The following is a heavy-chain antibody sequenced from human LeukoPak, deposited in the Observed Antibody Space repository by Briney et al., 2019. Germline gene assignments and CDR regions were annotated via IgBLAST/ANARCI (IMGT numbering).Heavy chain of an antibody. J-gene: IGHJ4*02. CDR2: INPSGGST. CDR1: GYTFTSYY. CDR3: ARHRRELHFDY. D-gene: IGHD1-26*01. Sequence: ASVTVSCKASGYTFTSYYMHWVRQAPGQGLEWMGIINPSGGSTSYAQKFQGRVTMTRDTSTSTVYMELSSLRSEDTAMYYCARHRRELHFDYWGQGTLVTVSS. V-gene: IGHV1-46*01.